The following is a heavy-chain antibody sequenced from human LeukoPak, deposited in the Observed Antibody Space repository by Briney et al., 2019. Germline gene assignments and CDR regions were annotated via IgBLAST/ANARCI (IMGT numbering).Heavy chain of an antibody. J-gene: IGHJ4*02. CDR3: ARLGSGSYRLFDY. D-gene: IGHD1-26*01. Sequence: SETLSLTCTVSGGSISSYYWSWIGQPPGKGLEWSGYIYYSGSTNYNPSLKSRVTISVDTSKNQFSLKLSSVTAADTAVYYCARLGSGSYRLFDYWGQGTLVTVSS. CDR1: GGSISSYY. CDR2: IYYSGST. V-gene: IGHV4-59*08.